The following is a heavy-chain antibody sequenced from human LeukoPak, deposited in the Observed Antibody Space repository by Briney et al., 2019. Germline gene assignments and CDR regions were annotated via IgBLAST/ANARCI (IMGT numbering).Heavy chain of an antibody. V-gene: IGHV5-10-1*01. CDR3: ARDIVVVPAAKAFDP. CDR1: GYSFTSYW. D-gene: IGHD2-2*01. CDR2: IDPSDSYT. J-gene: IGHJ5*02. Sequence: GESLKISCKGSGYSFTSYWISWVRQMPGKGLEWMGRIDPSDSYTNYSPSFQGHVTISADKSISTAYLQWSSLKASDTAMHYCARDIVVVPAAKAFDPWGQGTLVTVSS.